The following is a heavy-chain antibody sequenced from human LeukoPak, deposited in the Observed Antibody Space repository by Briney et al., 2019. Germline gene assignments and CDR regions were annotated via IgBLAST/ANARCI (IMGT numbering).Heavy chain of an antibody. D-gene: IGHD5-12*01. CDR2: INPNSGGT. V-gene: IGHV1-2*02. Sequence: ASVKVSCKASGYTFTGYYMHWVRQAPGQGLEWMGWINPNSGGTNYAQKFQGRVTMTRDTSTSTAYMELSRLRSDDTAVYYCASAGGYSGYDNDAFDIWGQGTMVTVSS. J-gene: IGHJ3*02. CDR3: ASAGGYSGYDNDAFDI. CDR1: GYTFTGYY.